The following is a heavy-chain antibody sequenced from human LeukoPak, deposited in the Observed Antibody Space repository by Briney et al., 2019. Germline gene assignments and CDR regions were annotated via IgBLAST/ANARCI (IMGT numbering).Heavy chain of an antibody. J-gene: IGHJ5*02. CDR3: ARHFDCSSTSCYYWFDP. V-gene: IGHV4-39*01. Sequence: PSETLSLTCTVSGGSISSSSYYWGWIRQPPGKGLEWIGSIYYSVSTYYNPSLKSRVTISVDTSKNQFSLKLSSVTAADTAVYYCARHFDCSSTSCYYWFDPWGQGTLVTVSS. CDR1: GGSISSSSYY. D-gene: IGHD2-2*01. CDR2: IYYSVST.